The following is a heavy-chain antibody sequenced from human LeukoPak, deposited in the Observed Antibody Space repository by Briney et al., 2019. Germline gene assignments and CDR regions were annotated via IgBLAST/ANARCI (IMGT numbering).Heavy chain of an antibody. D-gene: IGHD1-26*01. CDR3: ARLYSGSYYERDY. V-gene: IGHV4-39*01. J-gene: IGHJ4*02. CDR2: IYYGGST. CDR1: GDSISSDIYS. Sequence: SETLSLTCTVSGDSISSDIYSWGWIRQPPGKGLEWIGTIYYGGSTYYNPSLKSRVTTSVDTSKNQFSLRRSSVTAADTAVYYCARLYSGSYYERDYWGQGTLVTVSS.